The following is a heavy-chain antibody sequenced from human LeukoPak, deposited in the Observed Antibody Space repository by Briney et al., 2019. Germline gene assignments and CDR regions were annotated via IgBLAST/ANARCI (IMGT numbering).Heavy chain of an antibody. Sequence: SETLSLTCAVYGGSFSNYYWSWISQPPGKGLEWIGEINHSGSTNYNPSLKSRVTISIDTSKNQFSLNLNSVTAADTAVYYCARDTPRRYDFWSGRYGMDVWGQGTTVTVSS. D-gene: IGHD3-3*01. CDR3: ARDTPRRYDFWSGRYGMDV. CDR2: INHSGST. CDR1: GGSFSNYY. J-gene: IGHJ6*02. V-gene: IGHV4-34*01.